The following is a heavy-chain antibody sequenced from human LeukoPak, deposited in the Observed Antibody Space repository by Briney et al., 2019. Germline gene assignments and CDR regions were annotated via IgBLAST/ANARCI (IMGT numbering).Heavy chain of an antibody. CDR2: IYSGGST. V-gene: IGHV3-53*01. CDR1: GFTVSSNY. J-gene: IGHJ4*02. Sequence: GGSLRLSCAASGFTVSSNYMSWVRQAPGKGLEWVSVIYSGGSTYYADSVKGRFTISRDNSKNTLYLQMNSLRAEDTAVYYGARWRSGSYFDYWGQGTLVTVSS. CDR3: ARWRSGSYFDY. D-gene: IGHD1-26*01.